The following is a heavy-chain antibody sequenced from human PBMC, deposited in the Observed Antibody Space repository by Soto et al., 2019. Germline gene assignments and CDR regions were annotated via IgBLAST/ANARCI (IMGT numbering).Heavy chain of an antibody. D-gene: IGHD3-16*02. CDR2: IYYSGST. V-gene: IGHV4-59*01. CDR3: ARENYDYIWGSYRNWFDP. J-gene: IGHJ5*02. CDR1: GGSISSYY. Sequence: SETLSLTCTVSGGSISSYYWSWIRQPPGKGLEWIGYIYYSGSTNYNPSLKSRVTISVDTSKNQFSLKLSSVTAADTAVYYCARENYDYIWGSYRNWFDPWGQGTLVTVSS.